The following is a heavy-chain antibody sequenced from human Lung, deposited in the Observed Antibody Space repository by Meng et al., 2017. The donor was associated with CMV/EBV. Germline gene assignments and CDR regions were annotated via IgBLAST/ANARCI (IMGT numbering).Heavy chain of an antibody. J-gene: IGHJ5*02. CDR3: VRDRMGWFDP. D-gene: IGHD5-24*01. Sequence: KVSCKASGDTFSNLASSLVRQTPGQGLEWMGGIIPTFNTIKYAQKFQGRLTITTDRSTSTAYMDLSSLRSDDTAVYYCVRDRMGWFDPWGQGTLVTVSS. CDR2: IIPTFNTI. V-gene: IGHV1-69*05. CDR1: GDTFSNLA.